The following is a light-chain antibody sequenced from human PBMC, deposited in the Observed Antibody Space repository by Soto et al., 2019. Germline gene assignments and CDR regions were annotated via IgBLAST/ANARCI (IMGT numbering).Light chain of an antibody. CDR3: QQLNSTSLT. J-gene: IGKJ4*01. Sequence: IQLTQSPSSLSASVGDRVTVTRRASQGISTFLAWYQQKPGKAPKVLMYAASTLQSGVPSRFSGSGSGTDFTLTIGSLQPEDSATYYCQQLNSTSLTFGGGTKVDI. CDR2: AAS. CDR1: QGISTF. V-gene: IGKV1-9*01.